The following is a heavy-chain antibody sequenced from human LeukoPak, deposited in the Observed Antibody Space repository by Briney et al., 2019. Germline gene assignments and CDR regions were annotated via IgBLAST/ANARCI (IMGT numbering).Heavy chain of an antibody. CDR1: GYTFTSYY. CDR3: ARDPQPRYCSGGSCSGRGDYGMDV. D-gene: IGHD2-15*01. Sequence: GASVKVSCKASGYTFTSYYMHRVRQAPGQGLEWMGIINPSGGSTSYAQKFQGRVTMTRDTSTSTVYMELSSLRSEDTAVYYCARDPQPRYCSGGSCSGRGDYGMDVWGQGTTVTVSS. V-gene: IGHV1-46*01. CDR2: INPSGGST. J-gene: IGHJ6*02.